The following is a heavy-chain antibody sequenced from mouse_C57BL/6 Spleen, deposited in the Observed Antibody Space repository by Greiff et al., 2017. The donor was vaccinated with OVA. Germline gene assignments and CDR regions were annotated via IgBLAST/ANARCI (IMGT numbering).Heavy chain of an antibody. Sequence: QVQLQQPGAELVRPGTSVKLSCKASGYTFTSYWMHWVKQRPGQGLEWIGVIDPSDSYTNYNQKFKGKATLTVDTSSSTAYMQLSSLTSEDSAVYYCARGRFITTVVDAMDYWGQGTSVTVSS. CDR2: IDPSDSYT. D-gene: IGHD1-1*01. J-gene: IGHJ4*01. V-gene: IGHV1-59*01. CDR3: ARGRFITTVVDAMDY. CDR1: GYTFTSYW.